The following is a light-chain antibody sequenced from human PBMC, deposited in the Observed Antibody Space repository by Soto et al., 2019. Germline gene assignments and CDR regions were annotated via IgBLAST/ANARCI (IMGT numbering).Light chain of an antibody. J-gene: IGKJ4*01. CDR2: GAS. CDR3: QQYDPPLS. Sequence: IVLTQSPGILSLSPGERATLSCRASQSVGSRKLAWYQQKPGQAPRLLIYGASIRASGIPDRISGSGSGTDFTLTISRLEPEDFAVYYCQQYDPPLSFGGGTKVEIQ. V-gene: IGKV3-20*01. CDR1: QSVGSRK.